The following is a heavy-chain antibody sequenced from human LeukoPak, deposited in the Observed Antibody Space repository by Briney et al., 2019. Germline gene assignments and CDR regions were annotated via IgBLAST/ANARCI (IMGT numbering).Heavy chain of an antibody. V-gene: IGHV4-61*02. J-gene: IGHJ4*02. CDR3: ARVRYCSGGSCSSPTYFDY. CDR2: IYTSGST. Sequence: SQTLSLTCTVSGGSISSGSYYWSWIRQPAGKGLEWIGRIYTSGSTNYNPSLKSRVTISVDTSKNQFSLKLSSVTAADTAVYYCARVRYCSGGSCSSPTYFDYWGQGTLVTVSS. CDR1: GGSISSGSYY. D-gene: IGHD2-15*01.